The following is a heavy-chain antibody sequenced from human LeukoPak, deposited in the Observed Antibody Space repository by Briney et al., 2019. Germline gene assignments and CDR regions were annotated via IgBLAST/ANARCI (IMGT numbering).Heavy chain of an antibody. V-gene: IGHV3-23*01. CDR1: GFTFGTYG. CDR3: ARNGRRTTVTSDF. J-gene: IGHJ4*02. CDR2: IVGSGGST. D-gene: IGHD4-17*01. Sequence: PGGSLRLSCAASGFTFGTYGMSWVPQAPGKGLEWVSAIVGSGGSTIYADSVKGRFTISRDNSKNTLYLQMNSLRAEDTALYYCARNGRRTTVTSDFWGQGTLVTVSS.